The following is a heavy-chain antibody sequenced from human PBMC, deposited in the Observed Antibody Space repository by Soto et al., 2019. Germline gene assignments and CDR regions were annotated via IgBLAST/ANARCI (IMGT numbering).Heavy chain of an antibody. V-gene: IGHV4-30-4*01. CDR3: ACSVPYSSSSRAGY. D-gene: IGHD6-6*01. Sequence: PSETLSLTCTVSGGSISSGDYYWSWIRQPPGKGLEWIGYIYYSGSTYYNPSLKSRVTISVDTSKNQFSLKLSSVTAADTAVYYCACSVPYSSSSRAGYWGQGTLVTVSS. J-gene: IGHJ4*02. CDR2: IYYSGST. CDR1: GGSISSGDYY.